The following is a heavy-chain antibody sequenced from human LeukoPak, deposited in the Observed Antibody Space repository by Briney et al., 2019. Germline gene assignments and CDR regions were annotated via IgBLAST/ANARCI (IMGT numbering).Heavy chain of an antibody. CDR2: INPNSGGT. CDR1: GYTFTGYY. J-gene: IGHJ3*02. CDR3: ARRRYNWNDVAFDI. V-gene: IGHV1-2*02. D-gene: IGHD1-1*01. Sequence: GASVTVSCKASGYTFTGYYMHWVRQAPGQGLEWMGWINPNSGGTNYAQKFQGRVTMTRDTSISTAYMELSRLRSDDTAVYYCARRRYNWNDVAFDIWGQGTMVTVSS.